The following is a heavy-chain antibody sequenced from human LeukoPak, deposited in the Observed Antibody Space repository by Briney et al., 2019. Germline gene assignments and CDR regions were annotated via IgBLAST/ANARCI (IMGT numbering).Heavy chain of an antibody. CDR3: ARGASTAARPEAFDI. J-gene: IGHJ3*02. V-gene: IGHV4-59*01. CDR2: IYYSGST. CDR1: GGSISSYY. D-gene: IGHD6-6*01. Sequence: SETLSLTCTVSGGSISSYYWSWIRQPPGKGLEWIGYIYYSGSTNYNPSLKSRVTISVDTSKNQFPLKLSSVTAADTAVYYCARGASTAARPEAFDIRGQGTMVTVSS.